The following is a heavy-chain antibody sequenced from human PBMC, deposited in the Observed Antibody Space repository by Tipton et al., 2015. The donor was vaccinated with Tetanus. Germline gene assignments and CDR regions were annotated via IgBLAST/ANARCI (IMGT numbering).Heavy chain of an antibody. CDR1: GYSITRGSYY. D-gene: IGHD4-17*01. CDR3: ARVLPVNRAG. J-gene: IGHJ4*02. V-gene: IGHV4-39*02. CDR2: IYSYNGNT. Sequence: TLSLTCSVSGYSITRGSYYWSWIRQPPGKGLEWAGSIYSYNGNTFQNPSLKSRVTMSLDTTKNQFFLKVRSVTAADTAVYYCARVLPVNRAGWGQGTLVTVSS.